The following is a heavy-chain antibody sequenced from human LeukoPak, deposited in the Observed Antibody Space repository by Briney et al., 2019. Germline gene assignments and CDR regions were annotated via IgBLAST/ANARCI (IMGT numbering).Heavy chain of an antibody. CDR2: IYYSGST. Sequence: SETLSLTCTVSGGSISSYYWSWIRQPPGKGLEWIGYIYYSGSTNYNPSLKSRVTISVDTSKNQFSLKLSSVTAADTAVYYCANLKSVLYGSGSYFHYWGQGTLVTVSS. J-gene: IGHJ4*02. CDR1: GGSISSYY. V-gene: IGHV4-59*01. CDR3: ANLKSVLYGSGSYFHY. D-gene: IGHD3-10*01.